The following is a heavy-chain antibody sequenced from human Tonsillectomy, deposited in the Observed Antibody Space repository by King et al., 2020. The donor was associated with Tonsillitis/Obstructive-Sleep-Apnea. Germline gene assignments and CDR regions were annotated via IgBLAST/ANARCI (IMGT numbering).Heavy chain of an antibody. J-gene: IGHJ6*03. V-gene: IGHV4-59*01. D-gene: IGHD1-26*01. CDR2: IYYSGST. Sequence: VQLQESGPGLVKPSETLSLTCTVSGGSISSYYWSWIRQPPGKGLEWIGYIYYSGSTNYNPSLKSRVTISVDTSKNQFSLKLSSVTAADTAVYYCARSESGRYYYYMDVWGKGTTVTVSS. CDR3: ARSESGRYYYYMDV. CDR1: GGSISSYY.